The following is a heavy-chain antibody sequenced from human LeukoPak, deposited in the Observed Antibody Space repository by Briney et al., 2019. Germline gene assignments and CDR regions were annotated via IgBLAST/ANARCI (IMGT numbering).Heavy chain of an antibody. CDR1: GFTCSSYW. V-gene: IGHV3-7*03. J-gene: IGHJ4*02. Sequence: PGGSLRLSCAASGFTCSSYWMNWVRQAPGKGLEWVANIKQDGSEKYYVDSVKGRFTISRDNSKNTLYLQMNSLRAEDTAVYYCAKTQLEHYYDSSGYYPKRYYFDYWGQGTLVTVSS. CDR2: IKQDGSEK. CDR3: AKTQLEHYYDSSGYYPKRYYFDY. D-gene: IGHD3-22*01.